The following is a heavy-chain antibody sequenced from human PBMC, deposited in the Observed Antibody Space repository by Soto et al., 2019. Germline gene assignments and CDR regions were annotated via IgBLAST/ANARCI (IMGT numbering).Heavy chain of an antibody. D-gene: IGHD2-2*01. CDR2: INPSGGST. Sequence: ASVKVSCKASGYTFTSYYMHWVRQAPGQGLEWMGIINPSGGSTSYAQKFQGRVTMTRDTSTSTVYMELSSLRSEDTAVYYCARDQEVVVVPAAHSYYYYYGMDVWGQGTTVTVSS. CDR1: GYTFTSYY. J-gene: IGHJ6*02. V-gene: IGHV1-46*01. CDR3: ARDQEVVVVPAAHSYYYYYGMDV.